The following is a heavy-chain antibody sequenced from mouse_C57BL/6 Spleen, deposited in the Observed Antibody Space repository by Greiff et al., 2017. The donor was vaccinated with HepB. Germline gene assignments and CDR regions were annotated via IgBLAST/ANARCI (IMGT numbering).Heavy chain of an antibody. D-gene: IGHD1-1*01. J-gene: IGHJ2*01. CDR1: GYAFSSSW. CDR3: ARYGSSHYYFDD. Sequence: QVQLKESGPELVKPGASVKISCKASGYAFSSSWMNWVKQRPGKGLEWIGRIYPGDGDTNYNGKFKGKATLTADKSSSTAYMQLSSLTSEDSAVYFCARYGSSHYYFDDWGQGTTLTVSS. V-gene: IGHV1-82*01. CDR2: IYPGDGDT.